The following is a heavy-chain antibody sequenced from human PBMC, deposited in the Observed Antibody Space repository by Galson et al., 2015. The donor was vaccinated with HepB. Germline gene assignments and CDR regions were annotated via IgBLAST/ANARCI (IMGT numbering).Heavy chain of an antibody. CDR3: GKDRRVDFWNPSSAVDI. J-gene: IGHJ3*02. Sequence: SLRLSCAASGVTFRDYAMHWVRQAPGKGLEWVSGITGDGGSSGNGGRTYYADSVKGRFTTSRDNGRSTVYLQMTSLGAEDTATYYCGKDRRVDFWNPSSAVDIWGQGTIVTVSA. CDR1: GVTFRDYA. D-gene: IGHD3-3*01. CDR2: ITGDGGSSGNGGRT. V-gene: IGHV3-23*01.